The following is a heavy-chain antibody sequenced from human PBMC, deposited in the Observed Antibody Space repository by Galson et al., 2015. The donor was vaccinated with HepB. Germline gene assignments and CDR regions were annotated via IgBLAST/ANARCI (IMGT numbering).Heavy chain of an antibody. V-gene: IGHV3-48*04. J-gene: IGHJ6*02. CDR2: ISSSSSTI. CDR3: ARSGVAGYYYGMDV. D-gene: IGHD6-19*01. CDR1: GFTFSTYS. Sequence: SLRLSCAASGFTFSTYSMNWVRQAPGKGLEWVSYISSSSSTIYYADSVKGRFTISRDNAKNSLYLQMNSLRAEDTAVYYCARSGVAGYYYGMDVWGQGTTVTVSS.